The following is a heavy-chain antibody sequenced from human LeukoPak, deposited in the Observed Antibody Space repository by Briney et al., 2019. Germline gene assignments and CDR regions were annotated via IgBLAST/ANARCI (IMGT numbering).Heavy chain of an antibody. D-gene: IGHD4-17*01. CDR3: ARDLTVTTRDDY. CDR2: ISSSSSYI. J-gene: IGHJ4*02. CDR1: GFTFSSYS. V-gene: IGHV3-21*01. Sequence: GGSLRLSCAASGFTFSSYSMNWVRQAPGKGLEWVSSISSSSSYIYYADSVKGRFTISGDNAKNSLYLQMNSLRAEDTAVYYCARDLTVTTRDDYWGQGTLVTVSS.